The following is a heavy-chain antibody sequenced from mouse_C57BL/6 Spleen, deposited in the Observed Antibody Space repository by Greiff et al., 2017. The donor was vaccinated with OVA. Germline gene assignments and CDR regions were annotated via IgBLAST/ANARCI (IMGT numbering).Heavy chain of an antibody. D-gene: IGHD2-2*01. CDR3: ARDGLPHWYFDV. V-gene: IGHV14-2*01. CDR2: IDPEDGET. Sequence: EVQLVESGAELVKPGASVKLSCTASGFNIKDYYMHWVKQRTEQGLEWIGRIDPEDGETKYAPKFQGKATLTADTSSNTAYLQLSSLTSEDTAVYYCARDGLPHWYFDVWGTGTTVTVSS. J-gene: IGHJ1*03. CDR1: GFNIKDYY.